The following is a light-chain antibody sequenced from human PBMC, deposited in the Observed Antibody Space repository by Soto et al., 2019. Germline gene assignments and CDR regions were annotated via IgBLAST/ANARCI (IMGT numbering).Light chain of an antibody. CDR3: QSYDSSLTVWV. J-gene: IGLJ3*02. CDR1: SSNTGAGYD. V-gene: IGLV1-40*01. Sequence: QPVLTQPPSVSGAPGQRVTIYCTGSSSNTGAGYDVHWYQQLPGTVPKLLIYANSNRPSGVPERFSGSKSGTSASLAITGLQAEDEADYYCQSYDSSLTVWVFGGGTKLTVL. CDR2: ANS.